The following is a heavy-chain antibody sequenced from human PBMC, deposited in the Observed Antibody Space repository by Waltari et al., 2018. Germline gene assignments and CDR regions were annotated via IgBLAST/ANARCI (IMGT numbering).Heavy chain of an antibody. D-gene: IGHD1-26*01. Sequence: QVQLVKSGAEVKKPGSSVQVSCKASGGTFRSYAISWVRQATGQGLEWMGRIIPIFGTANYAQKFQGRVTITADESTSTAYMELSSLRSEDTAVYYCARMGSGSEPRNFDYWGQGTLVTVSS. J-gene: IGHJ4*02. CDR1: GGTFRSYA. CDR3: ARMGSGSEPRNFDY. CDR2: IIPIFGTA. V-gene: IGHV1-69*15.